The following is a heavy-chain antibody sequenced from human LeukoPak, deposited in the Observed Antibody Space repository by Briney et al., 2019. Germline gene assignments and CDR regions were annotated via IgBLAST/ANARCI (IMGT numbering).Heavy chain of an antibody. Sequence: GGSLRLSCAASGFTFSSYGMHWVRQAPGKGLEWVAFIRYDGSSKYYVDSVKGRFTISRDNSKNTLYLQMNSLRAEDTAVYFCAKGSGWEASYFYYYMDVWGKGTTVTISS. CDR3: AKGSGWEASYFYYYMDV. J-gene: IGHJ6*03. CDR1: GFTFSSYG. D-gene: IGHD1-26*01. CDR2: IRYDGSSK. V-gene: IGHV3-30*02.